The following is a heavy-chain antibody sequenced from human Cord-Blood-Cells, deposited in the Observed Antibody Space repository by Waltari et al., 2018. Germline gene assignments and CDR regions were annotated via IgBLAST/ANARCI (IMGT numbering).Heavy chain of an antibody. CDR1: GGSISSSSYY. CDR3: AKDSSCLYWYFDL. CDR2: IYYSGST. V-gene: IGHV4-39*02. J-gene: IGHJ2*01. Sequence: QLQLQESGPGLVKPSETLSLTCTVSGGSISSSSYYWGWISQPPGKGLEWIGSIYYSGSTFYPPSLKIRVTISVDTSQNQFSLKLSSVTAAYTAVYYCAKDSSCLYWYFDLWGRGTLVTVSS. D-gene: IGHD6-19*01.